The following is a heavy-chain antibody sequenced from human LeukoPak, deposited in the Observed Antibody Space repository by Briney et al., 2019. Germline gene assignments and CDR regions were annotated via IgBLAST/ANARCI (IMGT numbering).Heavy chain of an antibody. J-gene: IGHJ6*02. V-gene: IGHV4-34*01. Sequence: PSETLSLTCAVSGGSFSAYYWTWIRQPPGKGLEWIGEINHSGSANYNPSLKSRVTISVDTSKNQFSLKLSSVTAADTAVYYCARNIAGYPWMDVWGQGTTVTVSS. CDR1: GGSFSAYY. CDR3: ARNIAGYPWMDV. D-gene: IGHD6-13*01. CDR2: INHSGSA.